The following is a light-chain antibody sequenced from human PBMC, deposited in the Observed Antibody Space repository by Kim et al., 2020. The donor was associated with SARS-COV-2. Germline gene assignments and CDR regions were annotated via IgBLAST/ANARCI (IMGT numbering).Light chain of an antibody. CDR1: QDISRF. CDR3: QQAISSPLS. CDR2: AAA. V-gene: IGKV1-39*01. J-gene: IGKJ4*01. Sequence: ASVGNRVTITCRASQDISRFLNLYQQKPGKAPKLLIYAAASLQSGVPSRFSGSGSETDFTLTISSLQPEDFATYFCQQAISSPLSFGEGTKVDIK.